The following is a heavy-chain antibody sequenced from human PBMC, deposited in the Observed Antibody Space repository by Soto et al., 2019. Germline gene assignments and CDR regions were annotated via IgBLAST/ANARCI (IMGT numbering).Heavy chain of an antibody. J-gene: IGHJ4*02. Sequence: QVQLVESGGGVVQPGRSLRLSCAASGFTFSSYAMHWVRRAPGKGLEWMAVMSYDGSNKYYADSVKGRFTISRDNSKNTLYHQMNSLRPEDTALYYCARDGGAYWGQGTLVIVSS. CDR2: MSYDGSNK. V-gene: IGHV3-30*14. CDR1: GFTFSSYA. D-gene: IGHD3-16*01. CDR3: ARDGGAY.